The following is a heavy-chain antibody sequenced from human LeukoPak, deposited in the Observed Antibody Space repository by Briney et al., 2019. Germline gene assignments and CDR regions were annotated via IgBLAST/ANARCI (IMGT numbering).Heavy chain of an antibody. Sequence: SQTLSLTCTVSGGSISSGSYYWRWIRQPAGKRLEWIGRIYTSGSTNYNPSLRSRVTISLDTSKNQFSLKLCSVTAADTAVYSCARDLVTGWYDAFDIWGQGTMVTVSS. CDR2: IYTSGST. J-gene: IGHJ3*02. CDR3: ARDLVTGWYDAFDI. CDR1: GGSISSGSYY. V-gene: IGHV4-61*02. D-gene: IGHD4-23*01.